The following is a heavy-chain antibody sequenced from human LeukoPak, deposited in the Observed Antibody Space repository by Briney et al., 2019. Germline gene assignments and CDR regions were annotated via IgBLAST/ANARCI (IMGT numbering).Heavy chain of an antibody. J-gene: IGHJ4*02. D-gene: IGHD3-22*01. Sequence: GGSLRLSCAASGFTFSSYGMHWVRQAPGKGLEWVAFIRYDGSNKYYADSVKGRFTISRDNSKNTLYLQMNSLRAEDSAVYYCAKASAMIVVVSKHFDYWGQGTLVTVSS. CDR1: GFTFSSYG. CDR2: IRYDGSNK. CDR3: AKASAMIVVVSKHFDY. V-gene: IGHV3-30*02.